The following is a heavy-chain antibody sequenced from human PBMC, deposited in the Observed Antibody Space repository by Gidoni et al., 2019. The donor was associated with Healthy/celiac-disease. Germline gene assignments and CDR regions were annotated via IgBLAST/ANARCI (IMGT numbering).Heavy chain of an antibody. CDR3: AREQLEHYYYGMDV. D-gene: IGHD6-13*01. V-gene: IGHV3-30-3*01. Sequence: QVQLVESGGGVVQPGRSLRLSCAASGFPFSSYARPWVRPAPGKGLEGVAVTSYEGSNKCYADSVKGRFTISRDNSKNTLYLQMNSLRAEDTAVYYCAREQLEHYYYGMDVWGQGTTVTVSS. CDR1: GFPFSSYA. CDR2: TSYEGSNK. J-gene: IGHJ6*02.